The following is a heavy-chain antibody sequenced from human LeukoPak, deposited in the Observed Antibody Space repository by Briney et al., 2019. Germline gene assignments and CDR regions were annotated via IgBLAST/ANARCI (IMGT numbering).Heavy chain of an antibody. D-gene: IGHD1-26*01. J-gene: IGHJ4*02. CDR3: AAVYSGSYYGDY. CDR1: GFTFTSSA. CDR2: IVVGSGNT. Sequence: TSVKVSCKASGFTFTSSAVQWVRQARGQRLEWIGWIVVGSGNTNYAQKFQERVTITRDMSTSTAYKELSSLRSEDTAVYYCAAVYSGSYYGDYWGQGTLVTVSS. V-gene: IGHV1-58*01.